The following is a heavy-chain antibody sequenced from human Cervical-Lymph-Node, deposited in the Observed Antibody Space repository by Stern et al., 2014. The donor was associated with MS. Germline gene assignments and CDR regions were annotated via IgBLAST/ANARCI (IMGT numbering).Heavy chain of an antibody. V-gene: IGHV1-2*02. D-gene: IGHD4-17*01. CDR1: GYTFTHYY. J-gene: IGHJ4*02. Sequence: QMQLVQSGAEVKRPGASVKVSCKASGYTFTHYYMHWVRQAPGQGLEWMGWINTNSGVINSAQKFQGRVTMTRDTSISTIYMDLTRLTSDDTAVYYCVRDMSTVTTPYFDYWGQGTLVTVSS. CDR3: VRDMSTVTTPYFDY. CDR2: INTNSGVI.